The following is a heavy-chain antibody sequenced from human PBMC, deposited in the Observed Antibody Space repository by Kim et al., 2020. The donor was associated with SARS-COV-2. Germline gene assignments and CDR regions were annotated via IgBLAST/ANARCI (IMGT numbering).Heavy chain of an antibody. D-gene: IGHD3-3*01. J-gene: IGHJ2*01. CDR1: GGSISSYY. Sequence: SETLSLTCTVSGGSISSYYWSWIRQPPGKGLEWIGYIYYSGSTNYNPSLKSRVTISVDTSKNQFSLKLSSVTAADTAVYYFARDHREWLQYTANWYFDLCGRGTLVTVSS. CDR3: ARDHREWLQYTANWYFDL. V-gene: IGHV4-59*01. CDR2: IYYSGST.